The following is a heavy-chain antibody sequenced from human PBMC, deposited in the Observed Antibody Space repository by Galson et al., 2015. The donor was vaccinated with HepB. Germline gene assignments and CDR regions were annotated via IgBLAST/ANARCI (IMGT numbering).Heavy chain of an antibody. CDR1: GGSISSYY. Sequence: ETLSLTCTVSGGSISSYYWSWIRQPAGKGLEWIGRIYTSGSTNYNPSLKSRVTMSVDTSKNQFSLKLSSVTAADAAVYYCARDGPMVRGVPLAFDYWGQGTLVTVSS. CDR2: IYTSGST. J-gene: IGHJ4*02. V-gene: IGHV4-4*07. D-gene: IGHD3-10*01. CDR3: ARDGPMVRGVPLAFDY.